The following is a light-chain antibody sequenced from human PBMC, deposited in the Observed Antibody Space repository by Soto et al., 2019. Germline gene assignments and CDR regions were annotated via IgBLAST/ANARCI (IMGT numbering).Light chain of an antibody. V-gene: IGKV2-28*01. J-gene: IGKJ1*01. CDR2: LGS. CDR1: QSLLYSNRYNS. CDR3: MQSRQTPWT. Sequence: EIVMTQSPLSLPVTPGEPASISCRSSQSLLYSNRYNSLDWYVQKTGQSPQLLIYLGSNRASGVPARFSGSGSGTDFTLRISSVEAEDVGVYYCMQSRQTPWTFGQGTKVEI.